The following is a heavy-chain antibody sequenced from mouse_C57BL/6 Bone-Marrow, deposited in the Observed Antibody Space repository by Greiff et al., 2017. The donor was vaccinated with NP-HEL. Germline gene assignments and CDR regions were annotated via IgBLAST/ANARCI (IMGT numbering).Heavy chain of an antibody. J-gene: IGHJ3*01. CDR2: IDPETGGT. Sequence: VQLQQSGAELVRPGASVTLSCKASGYTFTDYEMHWVKQTPVHGLEWIGAIDPETGGTAYNQKFKGKAILTADKSSSTAYMELRSLTSEDSAVYYCTRREDWDAWFAYWGQGTLVTVSA. V-gene: IGHV1-15*01. D-gene: IGHD4-1*01. CDR1: GYTFTDYE. CDR3: TRREDWDAWFAY.